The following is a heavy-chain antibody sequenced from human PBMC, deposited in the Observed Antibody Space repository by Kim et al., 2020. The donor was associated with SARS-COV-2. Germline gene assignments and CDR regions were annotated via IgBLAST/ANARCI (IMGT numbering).Heavy chain of an antibody. J-gene: IGHJ6*02. V-gene: IGHV3-9*01. CDR3: GKDLVPGGMDV. D-gene: IGHD7-27*01. Sequence: RIAYADSVKGRFTVSRDNAKNSLYLQMNSLRVDDTALYYCGKDLVPGGMDVWGQGTTVTVSS. CDR2: RI.